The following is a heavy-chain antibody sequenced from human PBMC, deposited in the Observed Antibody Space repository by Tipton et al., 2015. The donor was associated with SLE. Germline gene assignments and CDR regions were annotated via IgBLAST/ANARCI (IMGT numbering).Heavy chain of an antibody. CDR3: APSGLDDSSGYSSGYFDY. CDR1: GFTFSSYE. CDR2: ISSSGSTI. Sequence: GSLRLSCAASGFTFSSYEMNWVRQAPGKGLEWVSYISSSGSTIYYADSVKGRFTISRDNAKNSLYLQMNSLRAEDTAVYYCAPSGLDDSSGYSSGYFDYWGQGTLVTVSS. V-gene: IGHV3-48*03. J-gene: IGHJ4*02. D-gene: IGHD3-22*01.